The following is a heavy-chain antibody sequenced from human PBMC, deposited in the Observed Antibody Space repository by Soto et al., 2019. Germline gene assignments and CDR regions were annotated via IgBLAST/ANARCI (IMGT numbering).Heavy chain of an antibody. J-gene: IGHJ4*02. V-gene: IGHV1-46*01. CDR2: IDPSGGST. CDR1: GYTFTSYY. D-gene: IGHD6-13*01. Sequence: GASVKVSCKASGYTFTSYYMHWVRQAPGQGLEWMGIIDPSGGSTSYAQKFQGRVTMTRDTSTGTVYMELSSLRSEDTAVYYCARSSDSSSWYNYFDYWGQGTLVTVSS. CDR3: ARSSDSSSWYNYFDY.